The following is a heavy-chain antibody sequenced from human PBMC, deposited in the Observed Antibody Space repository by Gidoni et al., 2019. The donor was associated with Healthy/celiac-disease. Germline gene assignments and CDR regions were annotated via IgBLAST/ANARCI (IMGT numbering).Heavy chain of an antibody. CDR2: IYYSGST. V-gene: IGHV4-61*01. D-gene: IGHD1-26*01. CDR1: GGSVSSGSYY. J-gene: IGHJ6*03. Sequence: QVQLQESGPGLVKPSETLSPTCTVSGGSVSSGSYYWSWIRQPPGKGLEWIGYIYYSGSTNYNPSLKSRVTISVDTSKNQFSLKLSSVTAADTAVYYCARNALGRYMDVWGKGTTVTVSS. CDR3: ARNALGRYMDV.